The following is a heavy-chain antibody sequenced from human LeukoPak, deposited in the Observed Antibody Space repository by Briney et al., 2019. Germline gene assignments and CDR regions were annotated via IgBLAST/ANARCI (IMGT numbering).Heavy chain of an antibody. J-gene: IGHJ5*02. D-gene: IGHD2-21*02. CDR2: VASSETP. CDR1: GDSLNTYY. CDR3: AKVVRGVVTPNWFDP. V-gene: IGHV4-59*01. Sequence: PSETLSLTCTVSGDSLNTYYWTWIRQTPGKELEWLEFVASSETPNYNRALTNRVSISIDTSNNQSSLALTSVTPADTAVYYCAKVVRGVVTPNWFDPWGEGTLVSVSS.